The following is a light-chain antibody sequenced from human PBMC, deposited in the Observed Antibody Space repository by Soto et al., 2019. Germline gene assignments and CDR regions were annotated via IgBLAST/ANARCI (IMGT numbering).Light chain of an antibody. CDR3: QQYGSSPWT. J-gene: IGKJ1*01. CDR2: GAS. V-gene: IGKV3-20*01. Sequence: EIVVRQVPATLCLWSAQKASISSXXSQSVSSSYLAWYQQKPGQAPRLLIYGASSRATGIPDRFSGSGSGTDFTLTISRLEPEDFAVYYCQQYGSSPWTFGQGTKVDIK. CDR1: QSVSSSY.